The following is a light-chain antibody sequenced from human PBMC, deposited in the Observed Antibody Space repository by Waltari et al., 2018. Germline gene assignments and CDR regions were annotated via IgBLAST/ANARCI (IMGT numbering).Light chain of an antibody. CDR3: AVWDDSLSGRV. CDR2: MNN. V-gene: IGLV1-47*01. Sequence: QSVLTQPPSASGTPGQRVTISCSGSSSNIGTKYVYWYQQFPRTAPKLLIYMNNQRPSGVPDRFSPSKSGTSASLAISGLRSGDEADYYCAVWDDSLSGRVFGGGTKLTVL. J-gene: IGLJ3*02. CDR1: SSNIGTKY.